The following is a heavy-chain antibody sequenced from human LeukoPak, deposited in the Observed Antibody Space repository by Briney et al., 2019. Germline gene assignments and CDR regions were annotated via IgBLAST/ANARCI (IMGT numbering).Heavy chain of an antibody. Sequence: AGGSLRLSCAASGFTVSSNYMSWVRQAPGKGLEWVSVIYSGGSTYYADSVKGRFTISRDNSKNTLYLQMNSLRAEDTAVYYCAREYGSGSYCVDYWGQGTLVTVSS. V-gene: IGHV3-66*01. CDR3: AREYGSGSYCVDY. CDR2: IYSGGST. J-gene: IGHJ4*02. CDR1: GFTVSSNY. D-gene: IGHD3-10*01.